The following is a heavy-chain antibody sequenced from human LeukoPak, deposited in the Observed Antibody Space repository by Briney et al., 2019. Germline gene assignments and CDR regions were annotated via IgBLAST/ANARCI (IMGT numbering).Heavy chain of an antibody. CDR1: GFTFSSYG. D-gene: IGHD2-2*01. J-gene: IGHJ5*02. CDR3: AKDVVWDYCSSTGCHNPKMGNWFDP. CDR2: IWYDGSNK. Sequence: GGSLRLSCAASGFTFSSYGMHWVRQAPGKGLEWVAVIWYDGSNKYYADSVKGRFTISRDNSKNTLYLQMNSLRAEDTAVYYCAKDVVWDYCSSTGCHNPKMGNWFDPWGRGTLATVSS. V-gene: IGHV3-33*06.